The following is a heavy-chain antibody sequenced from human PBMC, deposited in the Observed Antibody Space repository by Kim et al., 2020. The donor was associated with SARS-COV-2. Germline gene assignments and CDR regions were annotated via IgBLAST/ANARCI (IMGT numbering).Heavy chain of an antibody. Sequence: GGSLRLSCAVSGLTVSTSYMSWVRQAPGKGLEWVSVLYSGGDTYYGDSVKGRFTISRDDSKNTLYLQMNSLRAEDTAVYYCARDLMDPVYYYYYYGMDVWGQGTTVTVSS. V-gene: IGHV3-53*01. CDR3: ARDLMDPVYYYYYYGMDV. D-gene: IGHD2-2*03. CDR1: GLTVSTSY. J-gene: IGHJ6*02. CDR2: LYSGGDT.